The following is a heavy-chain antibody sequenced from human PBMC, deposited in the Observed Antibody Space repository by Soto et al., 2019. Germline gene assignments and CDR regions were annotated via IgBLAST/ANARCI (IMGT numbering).Heavy chain of an antibody. V-gene: IGHV3-48*01. CDR2: ISSSSSGRI. CDR3: ARETSAYDSLLD. J-gene: IGHJ4*02. CDR1: GFTFSNYN. D-gene: IGHD3-22*01. Sequence: EVQLVESGGGLVQPGGSLRLSCAASGFTFSNYNMNWVRQAPGKGLEWVSYISSSSSGRIYYADSVKGRFTISRDNAKNSLYLQMNSLRAEDTAVYYCARETSAYDSLLDWGQGTLVTVSS.